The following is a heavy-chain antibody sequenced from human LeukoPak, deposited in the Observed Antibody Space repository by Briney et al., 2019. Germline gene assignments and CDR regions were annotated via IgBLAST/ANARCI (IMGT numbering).Heavy chain of an antibody. J-gene: IGHJ4*02. CDR3: ARQTGPGLFILP. D-gene: IGHD3/OR15-3a*01. CDR1: GVSISSSNSY. Sequence: SETLSLTCTVSGVSISSSNSYWGWIRQPPGKGLEWIGSIYYSGNTYYNAPLKSQVSISIDTSKNQFSLRLTSVTAADTAVYYCARQTGPGLFILPGGQGTLVTVSS. V-gene: IGHV4-39*01. CDR2: IYYSGNT.